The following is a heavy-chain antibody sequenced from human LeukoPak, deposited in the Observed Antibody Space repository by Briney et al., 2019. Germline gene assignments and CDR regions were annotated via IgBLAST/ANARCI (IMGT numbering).Heavy chain of an antibody. CDR3: VIECHAGYFDF. Sequence: ASVKVSCKESGYIFTSYYMHWVRQAPRQGLEWLGVVYPSAGTSDPPQTCRARITFSDDTSMTTAYLELRSWKREDTPLFFWVIECHAGYFDFWGEKALVTVSS. CDR2: VYPSAGTS. V-gene: IGHV1-46*03. CDR1: GYIFTSYY. J-gene: IGHJ4*02.